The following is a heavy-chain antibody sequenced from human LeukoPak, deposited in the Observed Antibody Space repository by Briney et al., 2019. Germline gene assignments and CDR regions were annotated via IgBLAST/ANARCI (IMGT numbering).Heavy chain of an antibody. CDR2: IIPIFGTA. V-gene: IGHV1-69*01. Sequence: SVKVSCKASGGTFSSYAISWVRQAPGQGLEWMGGIIPIFGTANYAQKFQGRVTITADESTSTAYMELSSLRSEDTAVYYCARERGANYGDYYYYGMDVWGQGTTVTVSS. CDR1: GGTFSSYA. J-gene: IGHJ6*02. D-gene: IGHD4-17*01. CDR3: ARERGANYGDYYYYGMDV.